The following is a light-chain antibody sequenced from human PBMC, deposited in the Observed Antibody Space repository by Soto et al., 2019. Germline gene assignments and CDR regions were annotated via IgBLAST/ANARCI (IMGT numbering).Light chain of an antibody. J-gene: IGKJ4*01. CDR2: GAS. V-gene: IGKV3-15*01. Sequence: ERVMTQSPVTLSVSPGERATLSCRASQSVGSNLAWYQQKPGQAPRLLISGASTRATGIPARFSASGSGTEFTLTISSLQSEDFAIYYCQQYNNWPLTFGGGTKVEI. CDR1: QSVGSN. CDR3: QQYNNWPLT.